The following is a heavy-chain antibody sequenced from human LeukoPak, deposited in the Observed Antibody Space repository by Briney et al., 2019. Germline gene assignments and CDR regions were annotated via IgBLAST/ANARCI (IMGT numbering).Heavy chain of an antibody. J-gene: IGHJ4*02. CDR1: GGSISSYY. CDR3: ARLGNNNPLD. V-gene: IGHV4-59*08. D-gene: IGHD1/OR15-1a*01. CDR2: ISYSGST. Sequence: SETLSLTCTVSGGSISSYYWSWIRQPPGKGLEWIGYISYSGSTNYNPSLKSRVTISVDTSKNQFSLKLSSVTAADTAVYYCARLGNNNPLDWGQGTLVTVSS.